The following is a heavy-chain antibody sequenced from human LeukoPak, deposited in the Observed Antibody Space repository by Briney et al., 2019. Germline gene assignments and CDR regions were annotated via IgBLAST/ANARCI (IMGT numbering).Heavy chain of an antibody. V-gene: IGHV3-33*01. CDR3: ARDESGSPDY. CDR1: GFTFSSYG. CDR2: IWYDGSVK. J-gene: IGHJ4*02. Sequence: GGSLRLSCVASGFTFSSYGAHWVRQAPGKGLEWVAIIWYDGSVKNYADSVKGRFTISRDNSKSTLYLQMNSLGAEDTALYYCARDESGSPDYWGQGTLVTVSS. D-gene: IGHD1-26*01.